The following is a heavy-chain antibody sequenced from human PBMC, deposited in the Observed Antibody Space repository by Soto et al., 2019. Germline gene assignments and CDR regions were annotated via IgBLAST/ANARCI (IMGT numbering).Heavy chain of an antibody. Sequence: QVQLVQSGAEVKKPGASVKVSCKASGYTFTSYGISWVRQAPRQGLEWMGWISAYNGNTNYAQKLQGRVTMTTDTSTSTAYMELRSLRSADTAVYYCARVHIVVVPAAMGYYYYYMDVWGKGTTVTVSS. CDR2: ISAYNGNT. D-gene: IGHD2-2*01. CDR1: GYTFTSYG. J-gene: IGHJ6*03. V-gene: IGHV1-18*01. CDR3: ARVHIVVVPAAMGYYYYYMDV.